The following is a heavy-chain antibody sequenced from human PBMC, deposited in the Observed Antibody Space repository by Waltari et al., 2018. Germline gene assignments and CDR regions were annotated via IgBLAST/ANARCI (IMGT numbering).Heavy chain of an antibody. V-gene: IGHV3-49*04. CDR1: GLVLSSFS. D-gene: IGHD3-3*01. CDR2: IRSKAYGGTP. J-gene: IGHJ4*02. Sequence: EVQLVESGGGLTQPGRSLSLSCTSSGLVLSSFSISWVCQAPGKGLEWVGFIRSKAYGGTPKYAASVRDRFTMSRDDSKSIAYLEMNSLKTEDTAMYFCTTQNTFWSWSYWGRGTLVTVSS. CDR3: TTQNTFWSWSY.